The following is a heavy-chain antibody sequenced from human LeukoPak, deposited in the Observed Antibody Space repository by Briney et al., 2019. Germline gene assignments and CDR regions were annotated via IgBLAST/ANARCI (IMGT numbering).Heavy chain of an antibody. Sequence: PSETLSLTCTVSGGSISSYYWSWIRQPPGKGLEWIGYIYYSGSTNYNPSLKSRVTISVDTSKNQFSLKLSSVTAADTAAYYCARRASSWDGDYYFDYWGQGTLVTVSS. CDR3: ARRASSWDGDYYFDY. V-gene: IGHV4-59*01. D-gene: IGHD6-13*01. J-gene: IGHJ4*02. CDR2: IYYSGST. CDR1: GGSISSYY.